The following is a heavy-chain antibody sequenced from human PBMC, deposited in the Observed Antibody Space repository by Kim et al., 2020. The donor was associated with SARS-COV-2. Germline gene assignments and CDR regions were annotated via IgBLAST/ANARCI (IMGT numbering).Heavy chain of an antibody. D-gene: IGHD6-13*01. Sequence: YYNTSRKSRVTISVDTSKNQFSLKRSCVTAADTAGYYCAGRSRSSWYVDYWGQGTLVTVSS. V-gene: IGHV4-39*01. CDR3: AGRSRSSWYVDY. J-gene: IGHJ4*02.